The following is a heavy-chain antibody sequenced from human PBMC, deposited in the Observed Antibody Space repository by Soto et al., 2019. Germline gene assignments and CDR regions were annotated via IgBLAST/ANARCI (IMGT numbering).Heavy chain of an antibody. CDR1: GFTFSSYW. V-gene: IGHV3-7*03. J-gene: IGHJ4*02. CDR3: AKSPDSPDCSTLDS. Sequence: PGGSLRLSCAASGFTFSSYWMSWVRQAPGKGLECVANIKQDGSEKYYVDSVKGRFTISRDNSKNTLYLQMNSLRAEDTAVYYCAKSPDSPDCSTLDSWAQGSLVTVSS. CDR2: IKQDGSEK. D-gene: IGHD2-21*01.